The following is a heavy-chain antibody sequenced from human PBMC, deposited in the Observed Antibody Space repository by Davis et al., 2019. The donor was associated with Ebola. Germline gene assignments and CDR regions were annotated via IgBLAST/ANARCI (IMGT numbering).Heavy chain of an antibody. J-gene: IGHJ3*02. Sequence: SLKISCAASGFTFDDYAMHWVRQAPGKGLEWVSGISWNSGSIGYADSVKGRFTISRDNAKNSLYLQMNSLRAEDTAVYYCARGTRTLDIWGQGTMVTVSS. CDR2: ISWNSGSI. V-gene: IGHV3-9*01. CDR3: ARGTRTLDI. CDR1: GFTFDDYA. D-gene: IGHD3/OR15-3a*01.